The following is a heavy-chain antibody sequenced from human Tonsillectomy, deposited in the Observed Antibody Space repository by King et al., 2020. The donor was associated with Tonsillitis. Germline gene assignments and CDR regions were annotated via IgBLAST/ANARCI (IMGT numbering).Heavy chain of an antibody. CDR2: INPNSGGT. V-gene: IGHV1-2*02. CDR1: GYTFTGYY. Sequence: QLVQSGAEVKKPGASVKVSCKASGYTFTGYYMHWVRQAPGQGLEWMGWINPNSGGTNYAQKFQGRVTMTRDTSISTAYMELSRLGSDDTAVYYCARLAIDGGNYYHDYWGQGTLVTVSS. D-gene: IGHD4-23*01. CDR3: ARLAIDGGNYYHDY. J-gene: IGHJ4*02.